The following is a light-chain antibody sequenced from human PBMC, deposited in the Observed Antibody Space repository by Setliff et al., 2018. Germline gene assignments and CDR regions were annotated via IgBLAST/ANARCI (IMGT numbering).Light chain of an antibody. CDR1: SSDVGSYAF. CDR3: SAYTSSSTDV. J-gene: IGLJ1*01. CDR2: DVT. Sequence: QSALTQPASVSGSPGQSITISCSGTSSDVGSYAFVSWYQQHPAKAPKLIIYDVTNRPSGVPNRFSGSKAGNTASLTISGLQAEDEADYYCSAYTSSSTDVFGTGTKGTV. V-gene: IGLV2-14*03.